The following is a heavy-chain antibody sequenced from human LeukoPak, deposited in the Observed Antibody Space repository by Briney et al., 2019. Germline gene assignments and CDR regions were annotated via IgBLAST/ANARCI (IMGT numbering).Heavy chain of an antibody. V-gene: IGHV1-69*04. Sequence: SVKVSCKASGGTFSSYAISWVRQAPGQGLEWMGRIIPIFGIANYAQKFQGRVTITADKSASTAYMELSSLRSEDTAVYYCAREGIASVRFDYWGQGTLVTVSS. CDR1: GGTFSSYA. CDR3: AREGIASVRFDY. D-gene: IGHD6-13*01. J-gene: IGHJ4*02. CDR2: IIPIFGIA.